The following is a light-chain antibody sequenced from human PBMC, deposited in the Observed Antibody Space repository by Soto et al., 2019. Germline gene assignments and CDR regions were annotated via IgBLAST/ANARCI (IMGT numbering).Light chain of an antibody. Sequence: DIQMTQSPSTLSASVGDRVTITCRASQSISSWLAWYQQKPGKAPKLLIYDASSLERGVPSRFSGSGSGTEFTLSISSLQPDDFGTYYCQQYNSYSLYAFGQGTKLEIK. CDR2: DAS. V-gene: IGKV1-5*01. CDR3: QQYNSYSLYA. J-gene: IGKJ2*01. CDR1: QSISSW.